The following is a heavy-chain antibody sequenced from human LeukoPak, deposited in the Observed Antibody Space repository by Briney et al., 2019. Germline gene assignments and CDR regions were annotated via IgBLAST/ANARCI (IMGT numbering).Heavy chain of an antibody. V-gene: IGHV1-2*02. J-gene: IGHJ4*02. CDR3: ARGIYDFWSGYLDY. Sequence: ASVKVSCKASGYTFTGYYKHWVRQAPGQGLEWMGWINPNSGGTNYAQKFQGRVTMTRDTSISTAYMELSRLRSDDTAVYYCARGIYDFWSGYLDYWGQGTLVTVSS. CDR2: INPNSGGT. CDR1: GYTFTGYY. D-gene: IGHD3-3*01.